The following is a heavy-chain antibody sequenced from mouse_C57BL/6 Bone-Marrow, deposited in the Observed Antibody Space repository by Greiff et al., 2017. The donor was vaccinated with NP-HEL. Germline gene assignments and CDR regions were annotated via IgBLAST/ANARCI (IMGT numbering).Heavy chain of an antibody. D-gene: IGHD3-2*02. CDR3: ARDSSCYGRAMDY. CDR2: IDPSDSYT. J-gene: IGHJ4*01. V-gene: IGHV1-69*01. CDR1: GYTFTSYW. Sequence: QVQLQQPGAELVMPGASVKLSCKASGYTFTSYWMHWVKQRPGQGLEWIGEIDPSDSYTNYNQKFKGKSTLTVDKSSSTAYMQLSSLTSDDSAVYYCARDSSCYGRAMDYWGQGTSVTVSS.